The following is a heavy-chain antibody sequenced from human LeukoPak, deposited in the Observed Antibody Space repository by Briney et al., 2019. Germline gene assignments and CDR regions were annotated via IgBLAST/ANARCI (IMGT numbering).Heavy chain of an antibody. CDR3: AKMGIAVAGTTGFDY. CDR2: ISGSGGST. D-gene: IGHD6-19*01. V-gene: IGHV3-23*01. J-gene: IGHJ4*02. CDR1: GFTFSSYA. Sequence: GGSLRLSCAASGFTFSSYAMSWVRQAPGKGLEWVPAISGSGGSTYYADSVKGRFTISRDNSKNTLYLQMNSLRAEDTAVYYCAKMGIAVAGTTGFDYWGQGTLVTVSS.